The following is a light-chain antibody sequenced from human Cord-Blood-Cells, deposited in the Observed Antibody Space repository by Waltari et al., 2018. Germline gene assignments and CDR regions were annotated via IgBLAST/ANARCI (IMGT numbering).Light chain of an antibody. Sequence: EIVLTQSPATLSLSPGERATLSRRASQSVSSYLAWYQQKPGQAPRRLIYDASNRATGIPARFSGGGSGTDFTLTISSQEPEDFAVYYCQQRSNWPLFGGGTKVEIK. J-gene: IGKJ4*01. CDR1: QSVSSY. CDR2: DAS. V-gene: IGKV3-11*01. CDR3: QQRSNWPL.